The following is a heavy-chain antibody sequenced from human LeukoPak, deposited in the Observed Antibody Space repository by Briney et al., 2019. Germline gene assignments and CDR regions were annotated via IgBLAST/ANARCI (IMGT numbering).Heavy chain of an antibody. D-gene: IGHD3-3*01. V-gene: IGHV3-53*01. CDR1: GFTSSDHW. Sequence: GGSLRLSCAASGFTSSDHWMSWVRQAPGKGLEWVSVIYSGGSTYYADSVKGRFTISRDNSKNTLYLQMNSLRAEDTAVYYCARSYDFWSGWYDYWGQGTLVTVSS. CDR3: ARSYDFWSGWYDY. J-gene: IGHJ4*02. CDR2: IYSGGST.